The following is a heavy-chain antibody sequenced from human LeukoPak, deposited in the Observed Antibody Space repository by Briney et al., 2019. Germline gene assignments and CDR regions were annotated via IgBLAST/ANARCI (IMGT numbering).Heavy chain of an antibody. J-gene: IGHJ4*02. D-gene: IGHD2-15*01. CDR3: AKRLSYNFDY. Sequence: GGPLRLSCAASGLNLSRYVMSWPGQAPGKGLEWCSGISNGSSTYYADPVKSRFTISRDNSKNTLYLQMNSLRAEDTAVYYCAKRLSYNFDYWGQGTLVTVSS. V-gene: IGHV3-23*01. CDR1: GLNLSRYV. CDR2: ISNGSST.